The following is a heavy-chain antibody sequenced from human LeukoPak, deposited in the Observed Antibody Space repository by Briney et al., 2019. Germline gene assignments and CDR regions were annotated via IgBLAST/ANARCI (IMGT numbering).Heavy chain of an antibody. CDR1: GFTFSSYW. V-gene: IGHV3-7*01. J-gene: IGHJ3*02. D-gene: IGHD2-15*01. Sequence: GGSLRLSCAACGFTFSSYWMSWVRQAPGKGLEWVANIKQDGSEKYYVDSVKGRFTISRDNAKNTLYLQMNSLRAEDTAVYYCARAGGGRTFDIWGQGTMVTVSS. CDR3: ARAGGGRTFDI. CDR2: IKQDGSEK.